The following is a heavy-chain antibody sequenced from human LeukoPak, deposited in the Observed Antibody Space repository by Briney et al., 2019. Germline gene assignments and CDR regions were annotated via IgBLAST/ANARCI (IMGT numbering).Heavy chain of an antibody. J-gene: IGHJ4*02. D-gene: IGHD3-3*01. CDR1: GGSISSYY. Sequence: PSETLSLTCTVSGGSISSYYWSWIRQPPGKGLEWIGSIYYSGSTYYNPSLKSRVTISVDASKNQFSLKLSSVTAADTAVYYCARRGRNFWSGYPTYYFDYWGQGTLVTVSS. V-gene: IGHV4-59*05. CDR2: IYYSGST. CDR3: ARRGRNFWSGYPTYYFDY.